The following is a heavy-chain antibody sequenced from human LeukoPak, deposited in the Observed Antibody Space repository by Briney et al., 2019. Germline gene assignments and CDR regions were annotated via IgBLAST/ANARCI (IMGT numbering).Heavy chain of an antibody. J-gene: IGHJ4*02. V-gene: IGHV3-74*01. CDR1: GFTFRSYW. Sequence: PGGSLRLSCAASGFTFRSYWMHWVRQVPGKGLVWVSRINSDGSSTSYADSVRGRFTISRDNAKNTLYLQMNSLRAEDTAVYYCARASWGPGIAVAGIELDYWGQGTLVTVSS. D-gene: IGHD6-19*01. CDR3: ARASWGPGIAVAGIELDY. CDR2: INSDGSST.